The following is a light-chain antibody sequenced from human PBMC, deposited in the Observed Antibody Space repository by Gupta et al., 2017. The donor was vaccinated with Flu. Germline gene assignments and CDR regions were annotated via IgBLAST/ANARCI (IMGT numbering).Light chain of an antibody. CDR2: DAS. CDR1: QHITNY. V-gene: IGKV1-33*01. J-gene: IGKJ5*01. Sequence: DIQMTQSPSSLSASVGDRVTITCRASQHITNYLNWYQQKPGKAPQLLIYDASNLETGVPSRFSGSGSGTEFSFTISRLQAEDLATYYCQQDDKIPVTFGQGTHVDI. CDR3: QQDDKIPVT.